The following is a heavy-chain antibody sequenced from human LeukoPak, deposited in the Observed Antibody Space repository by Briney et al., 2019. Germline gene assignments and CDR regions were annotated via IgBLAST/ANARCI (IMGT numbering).Heavy chain of an antibody. D-gene: IGHD3-3*01. CDR1: GGSLSSYY. J-gene: IGHJ4*02. Sequence: SETLSLTCTVSGGSLSSYYWSWIRQPPGKGLEGIGYIYYSGSTNYNPSLKSRVTISVDTSKNQFSLKLSSVTAADTAVYYCARTYYDFWSGHPGGYYFDYWGQGTLVTVSS. CDR2: IYYSGST. CDR3: ARTYYDFWSGHPGGYYFDY. V-gene: IGHV4-59*08.